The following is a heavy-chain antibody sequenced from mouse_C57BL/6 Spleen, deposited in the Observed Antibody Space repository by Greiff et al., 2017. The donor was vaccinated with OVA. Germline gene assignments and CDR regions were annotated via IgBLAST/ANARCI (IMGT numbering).Heavy chain of an antibody. D-gene: IGHD1-1*01. CDR2: LDPSDSET. V-gene: IGHV1-52*01. Sequence: QVQLQQPGAELVRPGSSVKLSCKASGYPFPSYWMLWVKQRPIQGLEWIGNLDPSDSETHFNQQFKDTATFTVDKSSSTAYMQLSSLTSEDTAVYYCARERDYGSSSFAYWGKGTLVTVSA. CDR3: ARERDYGSSSFAY. CDR1: GYPFPSYW. J-gene: IGHJ3*01.